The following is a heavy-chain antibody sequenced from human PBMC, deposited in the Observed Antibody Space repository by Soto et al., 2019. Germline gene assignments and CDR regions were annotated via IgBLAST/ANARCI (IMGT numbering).Heavy chain of an antibody. CDR1: GYTFTGYY. J-gene: IGHJ6*02. CDR3: ARADFGVVITGGMDV. CDR2: INPNSGGT. D-gene: IGHD3-3*01. V-gene: IGHV1-2*04. Sequence: ASVKVSCKASGYTFTGYYMHWVRQAPGQGLEWMGWINPNSGGTNYAQKFQGWVTMTRDTSISTAYMELSRLRSDDTAVYYCARADFGVVITGGMDVWGQGTTVTVSS.